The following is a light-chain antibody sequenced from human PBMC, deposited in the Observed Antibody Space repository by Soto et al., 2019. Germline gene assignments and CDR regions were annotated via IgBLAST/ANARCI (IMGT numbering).Light chain of an antibody. CDR3: QQSYNAAALN. Sequence: DIQMTQSPSSLSASVGDRVTITCRASQSINKYLNWYQQKPGKAPKLLIYAASSLESGVPPRLSGSGSGTAFTLTISSPPPADFGPYFCQQSYNAAALNFGGGPKVEIK. J-gene: IGKJ4*01. CDR2: AAS. CDR1: QSINKY. V-gene: IGKV1-39*01.